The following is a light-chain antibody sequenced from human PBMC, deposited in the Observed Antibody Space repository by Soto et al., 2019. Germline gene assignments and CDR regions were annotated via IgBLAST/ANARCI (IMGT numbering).Light chain of an antibody. J-gene: IGKJ1*01. V-gene: IGKV3-20*01. CDR2: GAS. CDR1: QSVTSNY. CDR3: QQYGRSPRT. Sequence: EIVLTQSPGTLSLSPGERATLSCGASQSVTSNYLAWYQQKPGQAPRLLIFGASIRVKGIPDRFSGSGSGTDFTLTISRLEPEDFAVYYCQQYGRSPRTFGQGTKVDIK.